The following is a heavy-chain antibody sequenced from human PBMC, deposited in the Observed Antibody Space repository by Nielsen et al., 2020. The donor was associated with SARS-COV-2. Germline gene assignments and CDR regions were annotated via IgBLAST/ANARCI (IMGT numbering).Heavy chain of an antibody. CDR3: ATLGSSSGYYQALDY. J-gene: IGHJ4*02. Sequence: ASVKVSCKVSGYALTELSMHWVRQAPGKGLEWMGGFDPEDGETIYAQKFQGRVTMTEDTSTDTAYMELSSLRSEDTAVYYCATLGSSSGYYQALDYWGQGTLVTVSS. CDR2: FDPEDGET. D-gene: IGHD3-22*01. V-gene: IGHV1-24*01. CDR1: GYALTELS.